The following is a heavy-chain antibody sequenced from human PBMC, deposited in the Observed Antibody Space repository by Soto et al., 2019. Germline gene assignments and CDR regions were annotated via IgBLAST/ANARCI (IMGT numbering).Heavy chain of an antibody. V-gene: IGHV3-48*01. CDR2: ISSSSSTI. J-gene: IGHJ3*02. CDR3: ARYDYGSNGGAFDI. Sequence: PGGSLRLSCAASGFTFSSYSMNWVRQAPGKGLEWVSYISSSSSTIYFADSVKGRFTISRDNAKNSLCLQMNSLRAEDTAVYYCARYDYGSNGGAFDIWGQGTMVTV. D-gene: IGHD4-17*01. CDR1: GFTFSSYS.